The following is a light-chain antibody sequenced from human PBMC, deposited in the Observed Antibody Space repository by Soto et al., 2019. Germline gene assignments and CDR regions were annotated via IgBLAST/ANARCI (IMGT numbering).Light chain of an antibody. Sequence: QSVMSHAGSVCWSPGQSITISCTGTSSDDALYRYVSWFQQHPGKAPKLLIYDVTKRPSGVPLRFSGSRSGKTASLTISGLQAEDEADYYCSGSSGANNYVFGTGTKVTVL. CDR3: SGSSGANNYV. J-gene: IGLJ1*01. V-gene: IGLV2-14*01. CDR1: SSDDALYRY. CDR2: DVT.